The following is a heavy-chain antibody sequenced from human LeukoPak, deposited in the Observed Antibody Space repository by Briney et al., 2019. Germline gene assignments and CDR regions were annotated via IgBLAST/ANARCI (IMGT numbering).Heavy chain of an antibody. D-gene: IGHD1-26*01. V-gene: IGHV4-59*01. J-gene: IGHJ4*02. CDR2: IYYSGST. CDR1: GGSISSYY. Sequence: SETLSLTCTVSGGSISSYYWSWIRQPPGKGLEWIGYIYYSGSTNYNPSLKSRVTISVDTSKNQFSLKLSSVTAADTAVYYCAREVSVGAIEYWGQGTLVTVSS. CDR3: AREVSVGAIEY.